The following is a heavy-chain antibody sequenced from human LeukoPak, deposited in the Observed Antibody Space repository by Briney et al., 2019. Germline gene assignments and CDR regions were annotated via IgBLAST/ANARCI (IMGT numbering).Heavy chain of an antibody. D-gene: IGHD2-8*01. CDR3: ARDFCTNGVCYYFDY. J-gene: IGHJ4*02. CDR2: IYHSGST. CDR1: GYSISSGYY. Sequence: PSETLSLTCTVSGYSISSGYYWGWIRQPPGEGLEWIGSIYHSGSTYYNPSLKSRVTISVDTSKNQFSLKLSSVTAADTAVYYCARDFCTNGVCYYFDYWGQGTLVTVSS. V-gene: IGHV4-38-2*02.